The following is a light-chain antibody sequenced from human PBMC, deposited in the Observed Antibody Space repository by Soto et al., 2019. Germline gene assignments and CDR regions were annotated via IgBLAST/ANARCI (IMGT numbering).Light chain of an antibody. Sequence: QSALTQPPSAPGSPGQSVTISCTGTYSDVGGSNYVSGYQQHPGKAPKLVIYEVIQRPSGVPDRFSGSRSGNTASLTVSRLQAEDEADYYCSSNVVGTNLKIFGGGTKVTVL. V-gene: IGLV2-8*01. CDR3: SSNVVGTNLKI. J-gene: IGLJ2*01. CDR1: YSDVGGSNY. CDR2: EVI.